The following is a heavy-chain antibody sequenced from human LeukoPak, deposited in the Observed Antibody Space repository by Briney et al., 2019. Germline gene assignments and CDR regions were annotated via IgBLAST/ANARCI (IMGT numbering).Heavy chain of an antibody. J-gene: IGHJ4*02. Sequence: PSETLSLTCTVSGYSISSGYYWGWIRQPPGKGLEWIGSIYHSGSTYYNPSLKSRVTISVDTSKNQFSLKLSSVTAADTAVYYCARGSGYSSSWYGYYFDYRGQGTLVTVSS. CDR1: GYSISSGYY. D-gene: IGHD6-13*01. CDR3: ARGSGYSSSWYGYYFDY. V-gene: IGHV4-38-2*02. CDR2: IYHSGST.